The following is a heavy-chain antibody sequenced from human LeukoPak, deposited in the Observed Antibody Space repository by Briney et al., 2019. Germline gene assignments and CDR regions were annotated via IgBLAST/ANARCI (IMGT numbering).Heavy chain of an antibody. J-gene: IGHJ4*02. CDR2: INGSGGST. D-gene: IGHD6-19*01. CDR3: AKSPALAVAAPFDY. CDR1: GFTFSSYA. V-gene: IGHV3-23*01. Sequence: GGSLRLSCAASGFTFSSYAMSWVRQAPGKGLEWVSTINGSGGSTYYADSVKGRFTISRDNSKNTLYLQMNSLRAEDTAVYYCAKSPALAVAAPFDYWGQGTLVTGSS.